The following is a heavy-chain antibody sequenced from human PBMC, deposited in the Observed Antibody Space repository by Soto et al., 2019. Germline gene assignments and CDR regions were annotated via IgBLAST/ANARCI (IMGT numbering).Heavy chain of an antibody. CDR1: GFTFSRYW. D-gene: IGHD3-22*01. CDR2: IKSDGSGT. CDR3: ARGDGDYYDGNGYLGRH. J-gene: IGHJ4*02. Sequence: GGSLRLSCAASGFTFSRYWMHWVRQAPWKGLVWVARIKSDGSGTIYADSVKGRLTISRDNARNTLYLQMNSLRAEDTAVYFCARGDGDYYDGNGYLGRHWGQGTLVTVSS. V-gene: IGHV3-74*01.